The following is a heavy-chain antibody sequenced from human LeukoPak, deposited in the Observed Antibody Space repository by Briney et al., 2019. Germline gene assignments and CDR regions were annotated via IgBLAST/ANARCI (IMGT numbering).Heavy chain of an antibody. CDR3: ARVRYRLAETYIDY. CDR1: GYIFTGYY. CDR2: INPNSGDT. Sequence: VASVKVSCKASGYIFTGYYMHWVQQAPGQGLEWMGWINPNSGDTNYAQKFQGRVTMTRDTSISTAYMELSRLRSDDTAVYYCARVRYRLAETYIDYWGQGTLVTVSS. D-gene: IGHD3-16*01. V-gene: IGHV1-2*02. J-gene: IGHJ4*02.